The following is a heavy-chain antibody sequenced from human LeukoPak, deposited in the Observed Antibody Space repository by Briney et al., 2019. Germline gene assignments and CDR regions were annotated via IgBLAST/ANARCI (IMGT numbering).Heavy chain of an antibody. CDR3: ARDRYDFWSGYHSFDP. J-gene: IGHJ5*02. CDR2: IYYSGST. Sequence: SETLSLTCTVSGGSISSYYWSWIRQPPGKGLEWIGYIYYSGSTNYNPSLKSRVTISVDTSKNRFSLKLSSVTAADTAVYYCARDRYDFWSGYHSFDPWGQGTLVTVSS. D-gene: IGHD3-3*01. CDR1: GGSISSYY. V-gene: IGHV4-59*01.